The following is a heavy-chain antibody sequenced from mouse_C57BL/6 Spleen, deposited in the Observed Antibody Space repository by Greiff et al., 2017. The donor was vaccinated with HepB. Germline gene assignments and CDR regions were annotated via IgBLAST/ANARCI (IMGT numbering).Heavy chain of an antibody. J-gene: IGHJ1*03. CDR2: INPSNGGT. CDR1: GYTFTSYW. V-gene: IGHV1-53*01. CDR3: ARDYYGSSYPHWYFDV. D-gene: IGHD1-1*01. Sequence: VQLQQPGTELVKPGASVKLSCKASGYTFTSYWMHWVKQRPGQGLEWIGNINPSNGGTNYNEKFKSKATLTVDKSSSTAYMQLSSLTSEDSAVYYCARDYYGSSYPHWYFDVWGTGTTVTVSS.